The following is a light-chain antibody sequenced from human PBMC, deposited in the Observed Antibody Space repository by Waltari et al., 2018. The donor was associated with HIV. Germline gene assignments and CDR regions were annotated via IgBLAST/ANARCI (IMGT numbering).Light chain of an antibody. CDR1: QSVSNN. V-gene: IGKV3-11*01. J-gene: IGKJ2*01. CDR3: QQYYSTLYT. Sequence: EIVLTQSPATLSLSPGERATLSCRASQSVSNNFAWYQQRPGQAPRLLIYDASNRATGIPARFSGSGSGTDFTLTISSLEPEDFVVYYCQQYYSTLYTFGQGTKLEIK. CDR2: DAS.